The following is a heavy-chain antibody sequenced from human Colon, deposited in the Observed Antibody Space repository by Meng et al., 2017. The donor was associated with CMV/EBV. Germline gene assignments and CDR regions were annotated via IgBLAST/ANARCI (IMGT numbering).Heavy chain of an antibody. Sequence: GESLKISCAASGFTFSSYAMSWVRQAPGKGLEWVSAISGSGGSTYYADSVKGRFTISRDHSKNTLYLQMNSLRAEDTAVYYCAKAYIGYYYYGMDVWGQGTTVTVSS. V-gene: IGHV3-23*01. CDR1: GFTFSSYA. CDR3: AKAYIGYYYYGMDV. CDR2: ISGSGGST. J-gene: IGHJ6*02. D-gene: IGHD2-15*01.